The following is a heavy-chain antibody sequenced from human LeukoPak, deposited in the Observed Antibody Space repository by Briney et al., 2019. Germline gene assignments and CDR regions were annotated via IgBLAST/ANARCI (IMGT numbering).Heavy chain of an antibody. CDR1: GFTFSSYW. D-gene: IGHD6-19*01. V-gene: IGHV3-7*01. CDR2: IKQDGSEK. J-gene: IGHJ4*02. Sequence: GGSLRLSCAASGFTFSSYWMSWVRQAPGKGLEWVANIKQDGSEKYYVDSVKGRFTISRDNAKNSLYLQMNSLRAEDTAVYYCARDRGSSSGWYGVEDYWGQGTLVTVSS. CDR3: ARDRGSSSGWYGVEDY.